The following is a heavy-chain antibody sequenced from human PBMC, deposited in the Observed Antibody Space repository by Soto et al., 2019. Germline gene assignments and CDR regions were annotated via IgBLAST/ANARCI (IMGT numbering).Heavy chain of an antibody. J-gene: IGHJ5*02. D-gene: IGHD3-3*01. CDR3: ARVLGDIFGVENWFDP. V-gene: IGHV3-7*05. Sequence: ESVGGLVQPGGSLRLSCAASGFTFSSYWMSWVRQAPGKGLEWVANIKQDGSEKYYVDSVKGRFTISRDNAKNSLYLQMNSLRAEDTAVYYCARVLGDIFGVENWFDPWGQGTLVTVSS. CDR2: IKQDGSEK. CDR1: GFTFSSYW.